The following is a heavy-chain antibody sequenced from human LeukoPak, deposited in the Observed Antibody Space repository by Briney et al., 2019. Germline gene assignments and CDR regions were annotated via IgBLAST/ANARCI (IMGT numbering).Heavy chain of an antibody. V-gene: IGHV7-4-1*02. Sequence: ASVKVSCKAFGHSLSNYGLNWVRQAPGQGLEWMGWINTNTGNPMYAQGFTGRFVFSLDTSVSTAYLQISSLKAEDTAVYYCARNLYYGSGSYYISFDYWGQGTLVTVSS. CDR1: GHSLSNYG. J-gene: IGHJ4*02. CDR2: INTNTGNP. D-gene: IGHD3-10*01. CDR3: ARNLYYGSGSYYISFDY.